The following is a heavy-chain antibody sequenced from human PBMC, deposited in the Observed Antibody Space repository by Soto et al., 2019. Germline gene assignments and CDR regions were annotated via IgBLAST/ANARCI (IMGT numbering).Heavy chain of an antibody. D-gene: IGHD4-17*01. Sequence: QVQLQESGPRLVKPSEILSLTCTVSGGSISTYSWNWIRQPPGKGLEWIGFIDNSRSTNYNRALRSRLTMSVDTSENQFSLTLSSVTAADTAVYYCARGYDYGRGYLDYWGQGILVTVSS. CDR2: IDNSRST. J-gene: IGHJ4*02. CDR1: GGSISTYS. CDR3: ARGYDYGRGYLDY. V-gene: IGHV4-59*01.